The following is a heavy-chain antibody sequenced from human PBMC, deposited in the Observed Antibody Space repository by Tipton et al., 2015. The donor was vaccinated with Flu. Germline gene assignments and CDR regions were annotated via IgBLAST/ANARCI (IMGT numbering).Heavy chain of an antibody. V-gene: IGHV3-23*01. J-gene: IGHJ4*02. CDR2: ISGSSGTT. Sequence: SLRLSCAASGFTFSIYAMTWVRQAPGKGLEWVSAISGSSGTTYYANSVKGRFTISRDDSRDTLYLQMISLRAEDTAVYFCAKGGVGARFEFWGQGTLVTVSS. CDR3: AKGGVGARFEF. CDR1: GFTFSIYA. D-gene: IGHD3-16*01.